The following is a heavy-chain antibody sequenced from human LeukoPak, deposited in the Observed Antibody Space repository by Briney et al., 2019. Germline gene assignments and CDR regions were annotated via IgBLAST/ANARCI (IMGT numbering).Heavy chain of an antibody. J-gene: IGHJ3*02. CDR3: ARHYGRDAFDI. V-gene: IGHV3-21*01. CDR2: ISSSSSYI. CDR1: GFTFSSYS. D-gene: IGHD1-26*01. Sequence: GGSLRLSCAASGFTFSSYSMNWVRQAPGKGLEWVSSISSSSSYIYYADSVKGRFTISRDSAKNSLYLQMNSLRAEDTAVYYCARHYGRDAFDIWGQGTMVTVSS.